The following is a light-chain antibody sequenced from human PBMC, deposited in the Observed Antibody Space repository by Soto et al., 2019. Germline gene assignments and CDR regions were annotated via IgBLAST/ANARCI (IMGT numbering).Light chain of an antibody. V-gene: IGKV1-5*03. CDR1: QSINSW. CDR2: KAS. Sequence: DIQMTQSPCTLSASVGDRVTITCRASQSINSWLAWYQQKPGKAPKLLIYKASTLESGVQSSFSGSGSGTEFTLTIISLQPEDFATYFCQQADSFPLTFGGGTKVDIK. J-gene: IGKJ4*01. CDR3: QQADSFPLT.